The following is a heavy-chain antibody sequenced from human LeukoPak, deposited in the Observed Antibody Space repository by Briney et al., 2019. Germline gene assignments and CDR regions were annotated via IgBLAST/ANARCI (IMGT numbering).Heavy chain of an antibody. V-gene: IGHV3-23*01. CDR2: ISGSGGST. Sequence: PGGSLRLSCAASGFTFSSYAMSWVRQAPGKGLEWVSAISGSGGSTYYADSVKGRFTISRDNPKNTLYLQMNSLRAEDTAVYYCAKSGYYDDLENHFDYWGQGTLVTVSS. J-gene: IGHJ4*02. CDR3: AKSGYYDDLENHFDY. D-gene: IGHD3-22*01. CDR1: GFTFSSYA.